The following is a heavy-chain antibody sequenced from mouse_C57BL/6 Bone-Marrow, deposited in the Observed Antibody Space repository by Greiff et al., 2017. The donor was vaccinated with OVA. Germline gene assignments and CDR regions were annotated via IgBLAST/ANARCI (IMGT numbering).Heavy chain of an antibody. Sequence: EVQLLESGTVLARPGASVKMSCKTSGYTFTSYWMHWVKQRPGQGLEWIGAIYPGNSDTSYNQKFKGKAKLTAVTSASTAYLELSSLTNEDSADYYCTSPLTRKNMDYWGQGTSLTVSS. J-gene: IGHJ4*01. D-gene: IGHD4-1*01. CDR1: GYTFTSYW. V-gene: IGHV1-5*01. CDR2: IYPGNSDT. CDR3: TSPLTRKNMDY.